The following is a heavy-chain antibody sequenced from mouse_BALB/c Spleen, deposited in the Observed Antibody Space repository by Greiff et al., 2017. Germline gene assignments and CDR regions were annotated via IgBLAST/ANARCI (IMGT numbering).Heavy chain of an antibody. Sequence: VQLKESGPGLVKPSQSLSLTCTVTGYSITSDYAWNWIRQFPGNKLEWMGYISYSGSTSYNPSLKSRISITRDTSKNQVFLQLNSVTTEDTATYYCARYEDYFDYWGQGTTLTVSS. J-gene: IGHJ2*01. CDR3: ARYEDYFDY. CDR1: GYSITSDYA. D-gene: IGHD2-3*01. CDR2: ISYSGST. V-gene: IGHV3-2*02.